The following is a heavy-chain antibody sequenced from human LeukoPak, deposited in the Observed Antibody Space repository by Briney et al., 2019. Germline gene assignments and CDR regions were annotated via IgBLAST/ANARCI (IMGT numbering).Heavy chain of an antibody. Sequence: PGRSLRLSCAASGFTFSSYAMHWVRQAPGKGLEWVAVISYDGSNKYYADSVKGRFTISRDNSKNTLYLQMNSLTAEDTAVYYCARESPHSDYWGQGTLVTVSS. CDR2: ISYDGSNK. J-gene: IGHJ4*02. D-gene: IGHD2-21*01. CDR1: GFTFSSYA. V-gene: IGHV3-30-3*01. CDR3: ARESPHSDY.